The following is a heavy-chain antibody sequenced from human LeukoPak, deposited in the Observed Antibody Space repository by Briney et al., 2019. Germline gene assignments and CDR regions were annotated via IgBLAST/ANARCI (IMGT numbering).Heavy chain of an antibody. CDR1: GDSISRSDSY. J-gene: IGHJ1*01. CDR2: LYYSGRT. V-gene: IGHV4-39*01. D-gene: IGHD3-22*01. Sequence: PSETLSLTCSVSGDSISRSDSYWDWIRQPPGKGLDWIGTLYYSGRTYYSPSLKSRVTKSVDTSNNQFSLNLRSVTAADTAVYYCARRRYYDGSGYLEWGQGTLLSVSS. CDR3: ARRRYYDGSGYLE.